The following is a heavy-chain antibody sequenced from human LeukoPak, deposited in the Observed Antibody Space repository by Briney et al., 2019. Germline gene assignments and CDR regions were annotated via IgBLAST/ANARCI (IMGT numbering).Heavy chain of an antibody. CDR3: AKDGYSSGWYDY. CDR2: ISGSGGST. J-gene: IGHJ4*02. Sequence: GGSLRLSCAASEFTLSSYAMSWVRQAPGKGLEWVSAISGSGGSTYYADSVKGRFTISRDNSKNTLYLQMNSLRAEDTAVYYCAKDGYSSGWYDYWGQGTLVTVSS. CDR1: EFTLSSYA. V-gene: IGHV3-23*01. D-gene: IGHD6-19*01.